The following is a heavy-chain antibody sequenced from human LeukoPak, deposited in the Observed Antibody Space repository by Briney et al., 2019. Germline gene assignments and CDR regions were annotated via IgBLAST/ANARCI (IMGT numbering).Heavy chain of an antibody. CDR2: FIPIFGTA. CDR1: GGTFTSYA. D-gene: IGHD1-26*01. J-gene: IGHJ4*02. V-gene: IGHV1-69*06. Sequence: SVRVSCKASGGTFTSYAISWVRQAPGQGLEWMGGFIPIFGTANYAQKFQGRVTITADKSTSTAYMELSSLRSEDTAVYYCASQGGSYWAYFDYWGQGTLVTVSS. CDR3: ASQGGSYWAYFDY.